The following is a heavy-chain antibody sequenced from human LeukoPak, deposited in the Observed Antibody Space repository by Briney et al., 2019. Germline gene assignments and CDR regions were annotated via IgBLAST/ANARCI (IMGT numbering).Heavy chain of an antibody. CDR1: GYIFTAYY. J-gene: IGHJ4*02. V-gene: IGHV1-69*13. CDR3: ARVKEGFDY. Sequence: SVKVSCKASGYIFTAYYIHWVRQAPGQGLEWMGGIIPIFGTANYAQKFQGRVTITADESTSTAYMELSSLRSEDTAVYYCARVKEGFDYWGQGTLVTVSS. CDR2: IIPIFGTA.